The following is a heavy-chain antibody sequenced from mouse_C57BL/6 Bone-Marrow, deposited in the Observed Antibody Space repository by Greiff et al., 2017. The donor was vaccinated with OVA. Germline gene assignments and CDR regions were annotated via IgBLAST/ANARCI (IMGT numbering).Heavy chain of an antibody. CDR2: IYPGNSDT. J-gene: IGHJ3*01. Sequence: EVKVEESGTVLARPGASVKMSCKTSGYTFTSYWMHWVKQRPGQGLEWIGAIYPGNSDTSYNQKFKGKAKLTAVTSASTAYMELSSLTNEDSAVYYCTPHYYGSSYWFAYWGQGTLVTVSA. CDR1: GYTFTSYW. V-gene: IGHV1-5*01. D-gene: IGHD1-1*01. CDR3: TPHYYGSSYWFAY.